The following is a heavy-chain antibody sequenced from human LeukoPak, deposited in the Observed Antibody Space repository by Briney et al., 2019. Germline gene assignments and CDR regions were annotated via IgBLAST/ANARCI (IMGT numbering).Heavy chain of an antibody. CDR2: ITGSGGRT. D-gene: IGHD3-16*01. CDR3: AKRGEDPVDLDY. J-gene: IGHJ4*02. Sequence: PGGSLRLSCGGAGVTFSSHGMNWVRQAPGKGLEWVSAITGSGGRTYHTDSVRGRFTVSRDNSKNTLYLQMNGLRAEDTAVYYCAKRGEDPVDLDYWGQGTLVTVSS. CDR1: GVTFSSHG. V-gene: IGHV3-23*01.